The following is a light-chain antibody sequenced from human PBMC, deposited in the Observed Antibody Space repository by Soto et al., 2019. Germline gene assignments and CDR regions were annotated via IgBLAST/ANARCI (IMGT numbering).Light chain of an antibody. CDR1: QSVSSY. V-gene: IGKV3-11*01. CDR2: DAS. CDR3: QQRSNWWT. Sequence: EIVLTQSPATLSLSPGERATLSCRASQSVSSYLAWYQQKPGQAPRLLIYDASNRATGIPARFSGSGSGTEFTLTISSLEPEDFAVYYCQQRSNWWTFGQGTKVEIK. J-gene: IGKJ1*01.